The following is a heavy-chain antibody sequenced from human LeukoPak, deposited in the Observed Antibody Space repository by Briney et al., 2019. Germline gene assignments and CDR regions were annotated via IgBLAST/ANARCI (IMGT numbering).Heavy chain of an antibody. CDR2: ISSRSSNL. CDR1: GFTFSSYS. CDR3: ARDGGVDGYNSYFDY. J-gene: IGHJ4*02. D-gene: IGHD5-24*01. Sequence: KPGGSLRLSCAASGFTFSSYSMNWVRQAPGKGLEWVSSISSRSSNLCYADSVKGRFTISRDNAKNSLYLQMNSLRAEDTALYYCARDGGVDGYNSYFDYWGQGTLVTVSS. V-gene: IGHV3-21*01.